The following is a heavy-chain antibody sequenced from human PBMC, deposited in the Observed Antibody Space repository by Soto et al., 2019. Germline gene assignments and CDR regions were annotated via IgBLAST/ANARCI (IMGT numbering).Heavy chain of an antibody. V-gene: IGHV2-5*02. Sequence: QITLKESGPTPVAPTQTLTLTCTVSGFSLSTPGVGVGWIRQPPGKALECLALIYWDDHKSSSPSLRSRLTITKDTSKNQVVLTLTNMDPVDAGIYYCAQGNFDSSRPTVGWFDPWGQGMQVTVSS. CDR1: GFSLSTPGVG. D-gene: IGHD1-26*01. J-gene: IGHJ5*02. CDR2: IYWDDHK. CDR3: AQGNFDSSRPTVGWFDP.